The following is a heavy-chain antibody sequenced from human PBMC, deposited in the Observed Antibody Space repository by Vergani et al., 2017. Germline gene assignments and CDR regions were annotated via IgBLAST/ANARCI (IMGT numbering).Heavy chain of an antibody. D-gene: IGHD6-19*01. CDR3: ARDGAYSSGWPHYCDY. CDR1: GYTFTSYA. V-gene: IGHV1-3*01. J-gene: IGHJ4*02. CDR2: VNAGNGNT. Sequence: QVQLVQSGAEVKKPGASVKVSCKAPGYTFTSYALHWVRQAPGQRLEWMGWVNAGNGNTKYSQKFQGRVTITRDTSASTAYMELSSLRSEDTAVYYCARDGAYSSGWPHYCDYWGQGTLVTVSS.